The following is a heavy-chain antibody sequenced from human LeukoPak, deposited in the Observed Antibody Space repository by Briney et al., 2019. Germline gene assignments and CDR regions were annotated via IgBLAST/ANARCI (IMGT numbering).Heavy chain of an antibody. Sequence: PGGSLRLSCAASGFTFSGSWMSWVRQAPTKGLERVANIKYDGSDKPYVDSVKGRFTVSRDNANNSLYLQMNSLRAGDTAVYYCVRGGGSFDSWGQGTLVTVSS. V-gene: IGHV3-7*04. J-gene: IGHJ4*02. CDR3: VRGGGSFDS. D-gene: IGHD3-16*01. CDR2: IKYDGSDK. CDR1: GFTFSGSW.